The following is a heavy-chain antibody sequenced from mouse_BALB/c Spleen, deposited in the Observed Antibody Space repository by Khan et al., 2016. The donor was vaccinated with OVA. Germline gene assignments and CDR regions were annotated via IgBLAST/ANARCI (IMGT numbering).Heavy chain of an antibody. Sequence: QVQLQQPGPELEKPGALVKISCKASGYTFTSYDLNWVKQRPGQGLEWIGWIYPGDGSTKYNEKFKSKATMTADKSSSTAYMQLSSLTSENSAVYFGARRYRDSMVYWGQGTSVTVSS. V-gene: IGHV1S56*01. CDR1: GYTFTSYD. D-gene: IGHD2-14*01. CDR3: ARRYRDSMVY. J-gene: IGHJ4*01. CDR2: IYPGDGST.